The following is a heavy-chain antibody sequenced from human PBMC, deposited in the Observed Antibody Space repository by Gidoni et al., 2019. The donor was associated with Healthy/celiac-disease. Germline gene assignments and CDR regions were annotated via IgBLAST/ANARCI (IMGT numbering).Heavy chain of an antibody. D-gene: IGHD6-19*01. CDR2: INPNSGGT. CDR3: ARDQGVAVAGDPYYYYYYGMDV. V-gene: IGHV1-2*04. Sequence: QVQLVQSGAAVTKPGASVKVSCQVSGLTFTGSFIHWVRQAPGQGLEGMGWINPNSGGTNYAQKFQGWVTMTRDTSISTAYMELSRLRSDDTAVYYCARDQGVAVAGDPYYYYYYGMDVWGQGTTVTVSS. J-gene: IGHJ6*02. CDR1: GLTFTGSF.